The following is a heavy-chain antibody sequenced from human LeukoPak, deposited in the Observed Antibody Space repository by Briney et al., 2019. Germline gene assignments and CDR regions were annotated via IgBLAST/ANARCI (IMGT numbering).Heavy chain of an antibody. J-gene: IGHJ6*03. Sequence: GGSLRLSCAASGFTFSSYSLNWVRQAPGMGLEWVSSISSSSHCIYYADSVKGRFTISRDNAKNSLYLQMNSLRAEDTALYYCARAAGRVYCSSTSCYVHYYYYMDVWGKGTTVTVSS. CDR1: GFTFSSYS. V-gene: IGHV3-21*04. D-gene: IGHD2-2*01. CDR3: ARAAGRVYCSSTSCYVHYYYYMDV. CDR2: ISSSSHCI.